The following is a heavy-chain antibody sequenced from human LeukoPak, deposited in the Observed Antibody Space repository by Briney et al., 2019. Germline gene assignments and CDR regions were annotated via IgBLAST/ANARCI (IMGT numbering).Heavy chain of an antibody. V-gene: IGHV3-23*01. D-gene: IGHD2-2*01. CDR2: ISGSGGST. J-gene: IGHJ4*02. CDR1: GFTFSSYA. CDR3: AKDRCSSTSCLYYFDY. Sequence: GGSLRLSCAASGFTFSSYAMSWVRQAPGKGLEWVSAISGSGGSTYYADSVKGRFTISRDNSKNTLYLQMNSLRAEDTAVYCCAKDRCSSTSCLYYFDYWGQGTLVTVSS.